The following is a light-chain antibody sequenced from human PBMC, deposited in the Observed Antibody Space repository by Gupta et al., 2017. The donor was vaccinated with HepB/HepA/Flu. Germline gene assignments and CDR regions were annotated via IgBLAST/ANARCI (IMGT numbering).Light chain of an antibody. CDR2: DVN. V-gene: IGLV2-11*01. CDR3: CAYAGSFTLI. CDR1: SSDVGGYKY. Sequence: SALTQPRSVSGSPGQSVTISCTGSSSDVGGYKYVSWYQQHPGKAPKLMIYDVNVRPSGVPDRFSGSKSGNTASLTISGLQAEDEGDYYCCAYAGSFTLIFGGGTKLTVL. J-gene: IGLJ2*01.